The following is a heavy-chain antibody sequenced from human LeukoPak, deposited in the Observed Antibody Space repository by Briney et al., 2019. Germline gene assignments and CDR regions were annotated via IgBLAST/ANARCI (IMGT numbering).Heavy chain of an antibody. Sequence: PGGSLRLSCAVSGFTFSSYAMSWVRQAPGKGLEWVSAISGSGGSTYYADSVKGRFTISRDNSKNTLYLQMNSLRAEDTAVYYCAKDLGSLGGYYPNDAFDIWGQGTMVTVSS. D-gene: IGHD3-22*01. CDR2: ISGSGGST. CDR1: GFTFSSYA. J-gene: IGHJ3*02. V-gene: IGHV3-23*01. CDR3: AKDLGSLGGYYPNDAFDI.